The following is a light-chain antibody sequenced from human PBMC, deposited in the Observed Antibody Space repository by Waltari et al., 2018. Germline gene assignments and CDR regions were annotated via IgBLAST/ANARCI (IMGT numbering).Light chain of an antibody. CDR3: QRYDYLPVFA. J-gene: IGKJ3*01. Sequence: DIQWTQSPSSLSASVGDRVTITCQASQPITNYLNWYQQKPGKAPELLINDASTLQTGVPSRFSGSRSATEYTFTISSLQPQDVATYYCQRYDYLPVFAFGPGTKVNVK. CDR1: QPITNY. CDR2: DAS. V-gene: IGKV1-33*01.